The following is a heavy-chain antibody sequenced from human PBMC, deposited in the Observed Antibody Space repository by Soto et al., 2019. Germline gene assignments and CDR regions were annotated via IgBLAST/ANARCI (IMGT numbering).Heavy chain of an antibody. Sequence: EVPLVESGGGLVQPGGSQRLSCAASGFTFSSYAMHWVRQAPGMGLEYVSAITNNGGNTDYARSVKGRFTISRDNSKNTLYLQMGSLRAEDMAVYYCARRIPFGYGMDVWGQGTTVTVSS. CDR3: ARRIPFGYGMDV. CDR1: GFTFSSYA. V-gene: IGHV3-64*01. J-gene: IGHJ6*02. D-gene: IGHD2-21*01. CDR2: ITNNGGNT.